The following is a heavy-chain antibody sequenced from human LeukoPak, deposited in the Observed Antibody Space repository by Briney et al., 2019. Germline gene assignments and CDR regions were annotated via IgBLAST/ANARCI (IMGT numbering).Heavy chain of an antibody. CDR3: ARVGGYDYEYYFDY. D-gene: IGHD5-12*01. Sequence: PSETLSLTCAVYGGSFSGYYWSWIRQPPGKGLEWIGEINHSGSTNYNPSLKSRVTISVDTSKNQFSLKLSSVTAADTAVYYCARVGGYDYEYYFDYWGQGTLVTVSS. CDR2: INHSGST. V-gene: IGHV4-34*01. CDR1: GGSFSGYY. J-gene: IGHJ4*02.